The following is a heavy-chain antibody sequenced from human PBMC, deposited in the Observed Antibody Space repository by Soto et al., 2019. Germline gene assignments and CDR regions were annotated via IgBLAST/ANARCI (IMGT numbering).Heavy chain of an antibody. V-gene: IGHV1-18*01. J-gene: IGHJ5*02. D-gene: IGHD1-1*01. Sequence: QGQLVQSGGEVKRPGASVKVSCKASGYSFTNYGVSWVRQAPGQGLEWMGWISPYSGNADYAHVLQGRVSMATDPSTRLAYLAPRSLRADDTAIYFCARGGGLNDGFDPWGQGTVVTVSS. CDR2: ISPYSGNA. CDR3: ARGGGLNDGFDP. CDR1: GYSFTNYG.